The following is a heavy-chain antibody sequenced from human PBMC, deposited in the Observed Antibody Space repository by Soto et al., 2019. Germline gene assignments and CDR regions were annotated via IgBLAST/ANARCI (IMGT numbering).Heavy chain of an antibody. Sequence: QVQLVESGGGLVKPGGPRRLSCAASGFTFSASFMSWSRQPPGKGLEWLSYISGGDGNIYYADSVRGRFTISRDNAKNSVYLQMNSLRAEDTAVYYCAGDQGPNYMAVWGKGTTVTVS. V-gene: IGHV3-11*01. J-gene: IGHJ6*03. CDR3: AGDQGPNYMAV. CDR2: ISGGDGNI. CDR1: GFTFSASF.